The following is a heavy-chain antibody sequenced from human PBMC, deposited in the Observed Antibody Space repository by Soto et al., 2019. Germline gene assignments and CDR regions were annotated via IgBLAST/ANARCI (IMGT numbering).Heavy chain of an antibody. V-gene: IGHV4-34*01. D-gene: IGHD2-2*01. CDR2: INHSGST. CDR1: GGSFSAYY. J-gene: IGHJ5*02. CDR3: ARKGYCSITVCLWCDP. Sequence: SETLSLTCAVYGGSFSAYYWSWIRQPQGKGLEWIGEINHSGSTNYNPSLKSRVTISVDTSKNQFSLKLSSVTAADTAVYYCARKGYCSITVCLWCDPLGQGTLVSVSS.